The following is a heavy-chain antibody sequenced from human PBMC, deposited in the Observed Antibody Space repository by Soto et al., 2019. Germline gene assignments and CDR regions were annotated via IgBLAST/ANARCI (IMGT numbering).Heavy chain of an antibody. CDR3: AADLGLRVR. V-gene: IGHV1-58*01. D-gene: IGHD2-8*01. CDR2: IVVGSGNT. CDR1: GFTFTSSA. J-gene: IGHJ4*02. Sequence: QMQLVQSGPEVKKPGTSVKVSCKASGFTFTSSAVQWVRQARGQRLEWIGWIVVGSGNTNYVQKFQERVTITRDMSTSTAYVELSSLRSEDRGVYYCAADLGLRVRWGQGTLVTVSS.